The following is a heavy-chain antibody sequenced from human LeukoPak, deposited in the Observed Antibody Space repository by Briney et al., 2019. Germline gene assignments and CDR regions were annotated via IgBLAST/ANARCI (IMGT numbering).Heavy chain of an antibody. D-gene: IGHD4-17*01. CDR3: ARYFVTTRYFDY. CDR2: IYYSSTP. V-gene: IGHV4-39*01. Sequence: TLSPTCTVAGRSITSSSYYWGRIRQPPGKGLEWIRGIYYSSTPYYNPSLKSRSETAVSTPNNQISLKRSSVTAADAAVYYCARYFVTTRYFDYWGQGTLVTVSS. J-gene: IGHJ4*02. CDR1: GRSITSSSYY.